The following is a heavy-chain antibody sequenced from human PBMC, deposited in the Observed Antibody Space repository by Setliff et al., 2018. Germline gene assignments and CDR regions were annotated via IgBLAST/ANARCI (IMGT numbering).Heavy chain of an antibody. CDR1: GYTLTNYY. V-gene: IGHV1-46*03. D-gene: IGHD3-3*01. Sequence: ASVKVSCKASGYTLTNYYMHWARQAPGQGLEWMGIINPSGGLTRYAQKFQGRVTMTRDTSTSTVYMEVSSLRSEDTAVYYCARDRYYNSWSGTSITAPHDAFDIWGQGTMVTVS. J-gene: IGHJ3*02. CDR2: INPSGGLT. CDR3: ARDRYYNSWSGTSITAPHDAFDI.